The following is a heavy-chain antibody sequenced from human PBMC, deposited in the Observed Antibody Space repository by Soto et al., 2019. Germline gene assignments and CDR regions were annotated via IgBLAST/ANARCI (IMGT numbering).Heavy chain of an antibody. CDR3: ARVGYCSGGSCDHIVN. CDR1: GGTFSSYS. Sequence: QVQLVQSGAEVKKPGSSVKVSCKASGGTFSSYSISWVRQAPGQGLEWMGRIIPIVGIANYAQKFQGRVTIIADKATSTAYMELSSLRSEATAVYYCARVGYCSGGSCDHIVNWGQGTLVTVSS. CDR2: IIPIVGIA. D-gene: IGHD2-15*01. V-gene: IGHV1-69*02. J-gene: IGHJ4*02.